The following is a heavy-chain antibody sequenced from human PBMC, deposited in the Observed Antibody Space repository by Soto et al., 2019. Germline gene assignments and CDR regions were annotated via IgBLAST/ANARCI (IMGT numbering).Heavy chain of an antibody. CDR3: ARDHDSSGWYDAFDI. CDR2: ISSSSSTI. J-gene: IGHJ3*02. V-gene: IGHV3-48*02. D-gene: IGHD6-19*01. CDR1: GFTFSSYS. Sequence: EVQLVESGGGLVQPGGSLRLSCAASGFTFSSYSMNWVRQAPGKGLEWVSYISSSSSTIYYADSVKGRFTISRDNAKNSLYLQMNSPRDEDTAVYYCARDHDSSGWYDAFDIWGQGTMVTVSS.